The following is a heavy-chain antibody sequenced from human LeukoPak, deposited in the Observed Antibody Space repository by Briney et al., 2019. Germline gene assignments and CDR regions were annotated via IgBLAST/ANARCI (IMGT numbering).Heavy chain of an antibody. Sequence: GASVKVSCKASGYTFSSYGISWVRQAPGQGLERVGRINPYNGNTKYVQKFYDRVSMTTDTSTSTAYMELRRLRSGDTAMYYCARGPRYDYDSSVYYFEFWGQGTLVTVSS. CDR2: INPYNGNT. J-gene: IGHJ4*02. D-gene: IGHD3-22*01. CDR3: ARGPRYDYDSSVYYFEF. V-gene: IGHV1-18*01. CDR1: GYTFSSYG.